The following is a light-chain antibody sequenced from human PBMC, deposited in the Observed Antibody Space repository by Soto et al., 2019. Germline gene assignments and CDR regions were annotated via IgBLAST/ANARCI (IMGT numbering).Light chain of an antibody. CDR1: SSNIGAGYD. Sequence: QSVLTQPPSVSGAPGQRVTISCTGSSSNIGAGYDVHWYQQLPGTAPKLLIYGNSNRPSGAPNRFSGSKSGTSASLAISGLQAEDEADYYCNSYTSSSTYVFGTGTKVTVL. CDR2: GNS. V-gene: IGLV1-40*01. CDR3: NSYTSSSTYV. J-gene: IGLJ1*01.